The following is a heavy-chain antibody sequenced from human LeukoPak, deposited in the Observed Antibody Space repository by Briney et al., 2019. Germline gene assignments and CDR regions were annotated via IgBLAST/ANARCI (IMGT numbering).Heavy chain of an antibody. Sequence: ASVKVSCKASGGTFSSYAISWVRQAPGQGLEWMGWINPNSGGTNYAQKFQGWVTMTRDTSISTAYMELSRLRSDDTAVYYCATDYGGNSGWFDPWGQGTLVTVSS. D-gene: IGHD4-23*01. V-gene: IGHV1-2*04. CDR2: INPNSGGT. CDR3: ATDYGGNSGWFDP. J-gene: IGHJ5*02. CDR1: GGTFSSYA.